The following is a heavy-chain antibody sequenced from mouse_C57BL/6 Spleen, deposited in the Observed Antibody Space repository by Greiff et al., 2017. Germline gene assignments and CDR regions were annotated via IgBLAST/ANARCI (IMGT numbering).Heavy chain of an antibody. J-gene: IGHJ2*01. CDR2: INPNYGTT. Sequence: EVQVVESGPELVKPGASVKISCKASGYSFTDYNMHWVKQSNGKSLEWIGVINPNYGTTSYNQKFKGKATLTVDKSSSTAYMQLNSLTSEDSAVYYCARLDYYGSSLYYFDYWGQGTTLTVSS. D-gene: IGHD1-1*01. CDR3: ARLDYYGSSLYYFDY. CDR1: GYSFTDYN. V-gene: IGHV1-39*01.